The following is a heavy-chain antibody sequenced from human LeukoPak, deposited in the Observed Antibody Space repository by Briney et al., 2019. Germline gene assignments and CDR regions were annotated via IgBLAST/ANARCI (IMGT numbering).Heavy chain of an antibody. J-gene: IGHJ4*02. D-gene: IGHD3-22*01. CDR1: GGSISSYY. Sequence: SETLSLTCSVSGGSISSYYWSWIRQPPGKGLEWIGYIYYSGSTNYSPSLKSRVTISVDTSKNQFPLKLSSVTAADTAVYYCARDLDDSSGYYYFAYWGQGTLVTVSS. CDR3: ARDLDDSSGYYYFAY. V-gene: IGHV4-59*12. CDR2: IYYSGST.